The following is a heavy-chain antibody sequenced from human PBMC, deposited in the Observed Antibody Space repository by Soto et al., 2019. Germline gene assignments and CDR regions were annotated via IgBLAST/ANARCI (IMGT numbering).Heavy chain of an antibody. CDR2: IYYSGST. J-gene: IGHJ4*02. D-gene: IGHD3-22*01. CDR3: ARVGPYDTSGYSLFALDY. V-gene: IGHV4-59*01. Sequence: SETLSLTCTVSGGSISSYYWSWIRQPPGKGLEWIGYIYYSGSTNYNPSLKSRVTISVDTSKNQLSLKLNFVTAADTAVYYCARVGPYDTSGYSLFALDYWGQGALVTVSS. CDR1: GGSISSYY.